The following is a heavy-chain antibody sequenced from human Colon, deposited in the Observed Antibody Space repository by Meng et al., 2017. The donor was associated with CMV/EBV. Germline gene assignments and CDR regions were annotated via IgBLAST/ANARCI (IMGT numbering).Heavy chain of an antibody. CDR1: GFSLSTIGLS. J-gene: IGHJ4*02. CDR2: VYWNDDK. Sequence: SGPTLVKPTQTLTLTCTFSGFSLSTIGLSVGWIRPPPGKALEWLALVYWNDDKRYSPSLKSRLTVTKDASKNQVILRLTNVDPLDSGTYYCAHGGSGYDFGAGGFDYWGPGTQVTVSS. CDR3: AHGGSGYDFGAGGFDY. V-gene: IGHV2-5*01. D-gene: IGHD5-12*01.